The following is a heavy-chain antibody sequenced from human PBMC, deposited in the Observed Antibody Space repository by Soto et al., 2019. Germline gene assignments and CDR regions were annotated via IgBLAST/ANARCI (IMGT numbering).Heavy chain of an antibody. Sequence: QVQLVQSGAEVKKPGASVKVSCKASGYTFTGNYMHWVRQAPGQGLEWMGWINPNSGATNYAQKFQGRVTMTRDTSISTAYMELSRLRSDDTAVYYCARALRSGWYLVDYWGQGTLVTVSS. J-gene: IGHJ4*02. V-gene: IGHV1-2*02. CDR1: GYTFTGNY. CDR3: ARALRSGWYLVDY. CDR2: INPNSGAT. D-gene: IGHD6-19*01.